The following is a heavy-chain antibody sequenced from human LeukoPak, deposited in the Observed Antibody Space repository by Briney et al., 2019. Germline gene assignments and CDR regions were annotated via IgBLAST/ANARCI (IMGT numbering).Heavy chain of an antibody. J-gene: IGHJ4*02. D-gene: IGHD6-13*01. Sequence: TPGGSLRLSCAASGFTFSDYYMSWIRQAPGKGLEWVSYISSSGSTIYYADSVKGRFTISRDNAKNSLYLQMNSLRADDTAVYYCARDTIAAAGFDYWSQGTLLTVSS. CDR1: GFTFSDYY. CDR3: ARDTIAAAGFDY. V-gene: IGHV3-11*04. CDR2: ISSSGSTI.